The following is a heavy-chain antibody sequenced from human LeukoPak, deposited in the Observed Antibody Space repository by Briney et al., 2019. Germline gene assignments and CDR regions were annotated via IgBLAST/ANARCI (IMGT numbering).Heavy chain of an antibody. J-gene: IGHJ4*02. V-gene: IGHV3-23*01. CDR1: GFTFSSYA. CDR3: AKDPDYSNYVTPGDY. CDR2: ISGSGGST. Sequence: PGASLRLSCAASGFTFSSYAMRWVRQAPGKGREWVSAISGSGGSTYYADSGKGRFTISRDNSKNTLYLQMNSLRAEDTAVYYCAKDPDYSNYVTPGDYWGQGTLVTVSS. D-gene: IGHD4-11*01.